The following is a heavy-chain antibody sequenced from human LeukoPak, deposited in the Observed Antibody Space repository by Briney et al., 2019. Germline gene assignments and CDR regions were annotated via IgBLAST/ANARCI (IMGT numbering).Heavy chain of an antibody. V-gene: IGHV1-2*02. CDR3: AREDRNYVPGAFDI. J-gene: IGHJ3*02. CDR1: GYTFTGYY. CDR2: INPNSGGT. Sequence: GASAKVSCKASGYTFTGYYMHWVRQAPGQGLEWMGWINPNSGGTNYAQKFQGRVTMTRDTSISTAYMELSRLRSDDTAVYYCAREDRNYVPGAFDIWGQGTMVTVSS. D-gene: IGHD1-14*01.